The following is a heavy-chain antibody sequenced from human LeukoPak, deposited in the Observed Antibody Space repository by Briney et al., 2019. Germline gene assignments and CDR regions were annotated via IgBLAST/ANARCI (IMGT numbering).Heavy chain of an antibody. CDR1: GFTFSSYW. J-gene: IGHJ4*02. D-gene: IGHD5-12*01. CDR3: AKDRPTRTDIVSNPRKGFDY. Sequence: GGSLRLSCAASGFTFSSYWMHWVRQAPGKGLVWVSRINSDGSSTSYADSVKGRFTISRDNAKNTMYLQMNSLRAEDTAVYYCAKDRPTRTDIVSNPRKGFDYWGQGTLVTVSS. V-gene: IGHV3-74*01. CDR2: INSDGSST.